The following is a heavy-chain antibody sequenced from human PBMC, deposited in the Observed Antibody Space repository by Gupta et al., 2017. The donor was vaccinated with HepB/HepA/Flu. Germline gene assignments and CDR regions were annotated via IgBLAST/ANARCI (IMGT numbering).Heavy chain of an antibody. V-gene: IGHV1-69*06. CDR2: IIPIFGTA. CDR1: GGTFSSSA. Sequence: QVQLVQSGAEVKKPGSSVKVSCKASGGTFSSSAISWVRQAPGQGLEWMGGIIPIFGTANYAQKFQGRVTITADKSTSTAYMELSSLRSEDTAVYYCAARGSDYYGSGSYYGWFDPWGQGTLVTVSS. D-gene: IGHD3-10*01. J-gene: IGHJ5*02. CDR3: AARGSDYYGSGSYYGWFDP.